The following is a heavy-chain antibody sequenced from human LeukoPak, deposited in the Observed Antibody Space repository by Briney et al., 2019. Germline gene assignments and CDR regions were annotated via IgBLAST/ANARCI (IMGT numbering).Heavy chain of an antibody. CDR1: GFTFSRYG. Sequence: PGXXLRLSCAACGFTFSRYGMQWVRQAPGKGVEGGAVIWYDGSNKYHADSVKGRLTIYRDNYKKTVYMQMKRLRAEDTGVFYSAKVGRVVVAATDSATDAFDIWGQGTMVTVSS. CDR2: IWYDGSNK. CDR3: AKVGRVVVAATDSATDAFDI. J-gene: IGHJ3*02. V-gene: IGHV3-33*06. D-gene: IGHD2-15*01.